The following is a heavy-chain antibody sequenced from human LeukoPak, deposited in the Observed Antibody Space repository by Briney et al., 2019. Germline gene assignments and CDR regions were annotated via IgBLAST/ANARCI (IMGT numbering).Heavy chain of an antibody. V-gene: IGHV3-53*01. D-gene: IGHD6-13*01. CDR1: GFTVSSTY. Sequence: GGSLRPSCAASGFTVSSTYMSWVRQAPGKGLEWVSVIYSGGGTYYADSVKGRFTISRDNSKNTLYLQMNSLRAEDTAVYYCARDLGIAAAGIRALDYWGQGTLATVSS. J-gene: IGHJ4*02. CDR3: ARDLGIAAAGIRALDY. CDR2: IYSGGGT.